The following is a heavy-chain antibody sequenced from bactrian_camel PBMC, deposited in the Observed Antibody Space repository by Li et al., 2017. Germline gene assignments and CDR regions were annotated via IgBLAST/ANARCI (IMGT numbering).Heavy chain of an antibody. CDR1: GLDFAGTS. Sequence: VQLVESGGGSVQAGGSLKLSCGTTGLDFAGTSVAWFRQGSGKEREGVAVMNTGSETTYYSDSVKGRFSISRDKNTLVLQMNSLKPEDTATYYCAASVGNGEYCYTTFISAHGQQFNYWGQGTQVTVS. V-gene: IGHV3S45*01. CDR3: AASVGNGEYCYTTFISAHGQQFNY. D-gene: IGHD7*01. CDR2: MNTGSETT. J-gene: IGHJ4*01.